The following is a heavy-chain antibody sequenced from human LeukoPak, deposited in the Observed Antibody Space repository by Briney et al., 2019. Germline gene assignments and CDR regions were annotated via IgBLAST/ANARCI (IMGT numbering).Heavy chain of an antibody. Sequence: PGGSLRLSCAASGFTFSSYAMIWVRQAPGKGLEWVSTIIESGGSTYHADSVKGRFTISRDNSKNTLYLQMNSLRAEDTAVYYCAKDRKWELQTSRFDYWGQGTLVTVSS. CDR3: AKDRKWELQTSRFDY. V-gene: IGHV3-23*01. CDR2: IIESGGST. D-gene: IGHD1-26*01. CDR1: GFTFSSYA. J-gene: IGHJ4*02.